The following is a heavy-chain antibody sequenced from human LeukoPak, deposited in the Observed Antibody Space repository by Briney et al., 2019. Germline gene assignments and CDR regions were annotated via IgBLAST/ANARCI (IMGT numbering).Heavy chain of an antibody. CDR1: GYTFTSYA. V-gene: IGHV1-3*01. CDR2: IIAGNGNT. D-gene: IGHD5/OR15-5a*01. Sequence: ASVEVSCKASGYTFTSYAMHWVRQAPGQRLEWMGWIIAGNGNTKNSQKFQGRVTVTRDTSASTAYMELTSLRSDDTAVYYCARSVSKLAPLAEYFQQWGQGTLVTVSS. CDR3: ARSVSKLAPLAEYFQQ. J-gene: IGHJ1*01.